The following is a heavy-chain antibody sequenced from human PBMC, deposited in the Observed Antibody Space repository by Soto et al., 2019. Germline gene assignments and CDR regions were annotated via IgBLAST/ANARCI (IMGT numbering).Heavy chain of an antibody. CDR1: GYTFTSYY. J-gene: IGHJ4*02. D-gene: IGHD3-10*01. Sequence: ASVKVSCKASGYTFTSYYMHWVRQAPGQGLEWMGIINPSGGSTSYAQKFQGRVTMTRDTSTSTVYMELSSLRSEDTAVYYCAMHRTEDYGSGSYYNVYFDYWGQGTLVTVSS. CDR3: AMHRTEDYGSGSYYNVYFDY. V-gene: IGHV1-46*03. CDR2: INPSGGST.